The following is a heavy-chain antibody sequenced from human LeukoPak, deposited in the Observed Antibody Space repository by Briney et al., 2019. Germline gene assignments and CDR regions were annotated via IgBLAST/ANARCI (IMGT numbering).Heavy chain of an antibody. J-gene: IGHJ4*02. Sequence: PGGSLRLSCAASGFTFSSYWMSWVRQAPGKGLEWVANIKQDGSEKYYVDSLKGRFTISRDNAKNSLYLQMNSLRAEDTAVYYCARADYGDYAVYWGQGTLVTVSS. CDR2: IKQDGSEK. V-gene: IGHV3-7*01. D-gene: IGHD4-17*01. CDR3: ARADYGDYAVY. CDR1: GFTFSSYW.